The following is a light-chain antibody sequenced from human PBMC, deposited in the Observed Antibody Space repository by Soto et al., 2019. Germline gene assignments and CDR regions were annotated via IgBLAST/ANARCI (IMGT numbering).Light chain of an antibody. CDR2: DAS. CDR1: QSVSSY. V-gene: IGKV3-11*01. CDR3: QLRSNWPPYT. J-gene: IGKJ2*01. Sequence: EIVLTQSPATLSLSPGERATLSCRASQSVSSYLAWYQQKPGQAPRLLIYDASNRATGIPARFSGSGSGTDLTLTISSLEPEDFAVYYCQLRSNWPPYTFGQGTKLEIK.